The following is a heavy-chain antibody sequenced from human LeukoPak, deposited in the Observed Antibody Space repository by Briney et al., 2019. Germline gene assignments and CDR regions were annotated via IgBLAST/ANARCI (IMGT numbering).Heavy chain of an antibody. Sequence: ASVKVSCKASGYTFTSYGFSWVRQAPGQGLEWMGWISAYNGNTNYAQKLQGRVTMTTDTSTSTAYMELRSLRSDDTAVYYCARSRDYDFWSGYYYYYGMDVWGQGTTVTVSS. V-gene: IGHV1-18*01. CDR2: ISAYNGNT. D-gene: IGHD3-3*01. CDR1: GYTFTSYG. J-gene: IGHJ6*02. CDR3: ARSRDYDFWSGYYYYYGMDV.